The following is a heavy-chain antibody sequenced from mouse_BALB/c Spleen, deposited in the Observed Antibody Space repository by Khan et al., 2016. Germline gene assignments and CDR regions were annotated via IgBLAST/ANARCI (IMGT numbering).Heavy chain of an antibody. J-gene: IGHJ2*01. D-gene: IGHD4-1*02. CDR3: ARGGPNWDYFDY. V-gene: IGHV1S81*02. Sequence: QVQLQQSGAELVKPGASVKLSCKASGYTFTSYWMHWVKQRPGQGLEWIGEINPSNGRTNYDEKFKTKATLTVDKSSSTAYMQLSSLTSEDSAVYYCARGGPNWDYFDYWGQGTTRTVSS. CDR1: GYTFTSYW. CDR2: INPSNGRT.